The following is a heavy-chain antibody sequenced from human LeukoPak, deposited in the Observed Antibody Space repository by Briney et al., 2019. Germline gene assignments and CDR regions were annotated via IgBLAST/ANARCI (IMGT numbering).Heavy chain of an antibody. CDR3: ARDLETLAARNELIWSNWIDP. CDR1: GFTFSSYW. V-gene: IGHV3-7*01. CDR2: IKQDGSEK. D-gene: IGHD6-6*01. J-gene: IGHJ5*02. Sequence: QPGGSLRLSCAASGFTFSSYWMSWVRQAPGKGLEWVANIKQDGSEKYYVDSVEGRFTISRDNAQNLLYLQMNSLRAEDTAVYYCARDLETLAARNELIWSNWIDPWGQGTLVTVSS.